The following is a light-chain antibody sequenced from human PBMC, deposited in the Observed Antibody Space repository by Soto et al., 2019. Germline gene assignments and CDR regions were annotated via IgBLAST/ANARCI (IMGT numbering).Light chain of an antibody. J-gene: IGKJ2*01. CDR1: QSVSRNY. Sequence: EIVLTQSPGTLSLSPGQRATLSCRASQSVSRNYLAWYQQKPGQAPRLLIFGASTRATGIPDRFSGGGSGTDFTLTISRLEPEDFAVYYCQQYGTSLYTFGQGTRLEIK. CDR3: QQYGTSLYT. CDR2: GAS. V-gene: IGKV3-20*01.